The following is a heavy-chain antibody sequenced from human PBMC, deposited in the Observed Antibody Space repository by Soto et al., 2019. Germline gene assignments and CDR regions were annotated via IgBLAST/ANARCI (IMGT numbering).Heavy chain of an antibody. V-gene: IGHV3-74*01. CDR2: IKTDGSST. D-gene: IGHD3-10*01. J-gene: IGHJ4*02. CDR3: ARDSWFGELGRGGSDY. CDR1: GFTFSSYW. Sequence: GGSLRLSCVASGFTFSSYWMHWVRQAPGKGLVWVSRIKTDGSSTNYADSVKGRFTISRENAKNTLYLQMNSLRAEDTAVYYCARDSWFGELGRGGSDYWGQGTLVTVSS.